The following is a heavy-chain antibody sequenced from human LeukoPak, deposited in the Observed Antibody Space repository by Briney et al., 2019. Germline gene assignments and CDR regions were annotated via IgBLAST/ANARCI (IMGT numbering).Heavy chain of an antibody. D-gene: IGHD1-26*01. V-gene: IGHV3-20*04. CDR3: ARVEVGATLDS. Sequence: GGSLRLSCAASGFTFDGYAMNWVRQAPGKGLEWVSGINANGDSTGYADSVRGRFTISRDNAKNSLYLQMNSLRAEDTALYYCARVEVGATLDSWGQGTLVTVSS. CDR2: INANGDST. CDR1: GFTFDGYA. J-gene: IGHJ4*02.